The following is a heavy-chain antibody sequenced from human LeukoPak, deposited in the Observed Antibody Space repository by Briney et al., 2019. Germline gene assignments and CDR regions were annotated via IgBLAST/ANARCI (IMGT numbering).Heavy chain of an antibody. CDR1: GYTFTSYA. D-gene: IGHD2-2*01. J-gene: IGHJ4*02. Sequence: GASVKVSCMASGYTFTSYAMHWVRQAPGQRLEWMGWINAGNGNTKYSQKFQGRVTITRDTSASTAYMELSSLRSEDTAVYYCAREGGGIVVVMYYFDYWGQGTLVTVSS. CDR3: AREGGGIVVVMYYFDY. V-gene: IGHV1-3*01. CDR2: INAGNGNT.